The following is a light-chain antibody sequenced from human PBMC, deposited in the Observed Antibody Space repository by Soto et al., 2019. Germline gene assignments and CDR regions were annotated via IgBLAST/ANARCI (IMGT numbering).Light chain of an antibody. V-gene: IGKV3-11*01. J-gene: IGKJ4*01. Sequence: EIVLTQSLVTLSLSPGERATLSCRASQSINNYLAWYQQKPGQPPRLLIYDASNRATAIPVRFSGSGSGTDFTLTISSLEHEDSAVYYCQYRGIWPPGATFGGGTKVEIK. CDR1: QSINNY. CDR2: DAS. CDR3: QYRGIWPPGAT.